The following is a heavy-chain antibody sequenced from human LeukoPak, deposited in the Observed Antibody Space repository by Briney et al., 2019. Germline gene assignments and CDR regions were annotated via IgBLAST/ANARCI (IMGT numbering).Heavy chain of an antibody. CDR1: GFTFSSYG. Sequence: GGSLRLSCAASGFTFSSYGMHWVRQAPGKGLEWVAVISYDGSNKYYADSVEGRFTISRDNSKNTLYLQMNSLRAEDTAVYYCAKRRGVGATYYYGMDVWGQGTTVTVSS. J-gene: IGHJ6*02. CDR2: ISYDGSNK. V-gene: IGHV3-30*18. CDR3: AKRRGVGATYYYGMDV. D-gene: IGHD1-26*01.